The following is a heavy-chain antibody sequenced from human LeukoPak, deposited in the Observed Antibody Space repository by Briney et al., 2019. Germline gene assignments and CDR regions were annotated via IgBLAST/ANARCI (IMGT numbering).Heavy chain of an antibody. V-gene: IGHV4-39*07. CDR3: ATTLKAAASY. CDR2: INHSGST. J-gene: IGHJ4*02. Sequence: SETLSLTCTVSGGSISSSSYYWSWIRQPPGKGLEWIGEINHSGSTNYNPSLKSRVTISVDTSKNQFSLKLSSVTAADTAVYYCATTLKAAASYWGQGTLVTVSS. CDR1: GGSISSSSYY. D-gene: IGHD6-13*01.